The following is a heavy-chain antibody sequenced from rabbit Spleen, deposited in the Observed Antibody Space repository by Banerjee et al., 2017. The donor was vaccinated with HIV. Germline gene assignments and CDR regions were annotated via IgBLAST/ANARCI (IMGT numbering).Heavy chain of an antibody. Sequence: QSLEESGGDLVKPGASLTLTCTASGFDLSNFYYMYWVRQAPGKGLEWIGCIYTGDGSTYYATWAKGRSTISQTSSTTVTLQMTSLTVADTATYFCARGDTIAYFDLWGPGTLVTVS. CDR3: ARGDTIAYFDL. D-gene: IGHD1-1*01. CDR1: GFDLSNFYY. J-gene: IGHJ4*01. V-gene: IGHV1S40*01. CDR2: IYTGDGST.